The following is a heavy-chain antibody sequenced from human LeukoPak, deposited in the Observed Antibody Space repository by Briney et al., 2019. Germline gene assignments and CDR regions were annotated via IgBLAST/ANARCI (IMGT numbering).Heavy chain of an antibody. J-gene: IGHJ4*02. V-gene: IGHV3-30*18. CDR1: GFTFSSYG. Sequence: QSGGSLRLSCAAPGFTFSSYGMHWVRQAPGKGLEWVAVISYDGSYKYYADSVKGRFTISRDNSKNTLYLQMNSLRAEDTAVYYCAKVGDYGDYALDYWGQGTLVTVSS. CDR2: ISYDGSYK. CDR3: AKVGDYGDYALDY. D-gene: IGHD4-17*01.